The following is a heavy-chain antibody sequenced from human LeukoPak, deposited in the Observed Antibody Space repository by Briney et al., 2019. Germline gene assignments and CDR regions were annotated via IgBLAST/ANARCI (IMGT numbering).Heavy chain of an antibody. Sequence: GGSLRLSCAASGFTFSSYDMHWVRQATGKGLEWVSAIGTAGDTYYPGSVKGRFTISRENAKNSLYLQMNSLRAGDTAVYYCAKGSSSVEFFDYWGQGTLVTVSS. D-gene: IGHD6-6*01. J-gene: IGHJ4*02. CDR2: IGTAGDT. V-gene: IGHV3-13*01. CDR1: GFTFSSYD. CDR3: AKGSSSVEFFDY.